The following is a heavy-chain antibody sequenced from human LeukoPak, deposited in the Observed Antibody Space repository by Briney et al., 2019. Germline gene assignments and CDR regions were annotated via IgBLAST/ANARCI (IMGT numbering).Heavy chain of an antibody. J-gene: IGHJ4*02. CDR2: IYHSGST. Sequence: SETLPLTCTVSGYSISSGYYWGWIRQPPGKGLEWIGSIYHSGSTYYNPSLKSRVTISVDTSKNQFSLKLSSVTAADTAVNYCARGNGYYDILTGYPYYFDYWGQGTLVTVSS. V-gene: IGHV4-38-2*02. D-gene: IGHD3-9*01. CDR3: ARGNGYYDILTGYPYYFDY. CDR1: GYSISSGYY.